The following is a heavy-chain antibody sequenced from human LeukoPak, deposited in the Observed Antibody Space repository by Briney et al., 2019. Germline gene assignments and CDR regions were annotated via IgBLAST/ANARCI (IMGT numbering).Heavy chain of an antibody. V-gene: IGHV4-30-2*01. CDR2: IYHSGST. D-gene: IGHD2-8*01. Sequence: PSETLSLTCTVSGGSISSGGYYWSWIRQPPGKGLEWIGYIYHSGSTYYNPSLKSRVTISVDRSKNQFSLKLSSVTAADTAVYYCASTGPCTNGVCYTVKGAFDIWGQGTMVTVSS. CDR3: ASTGPCTNGVCYTVKGAFDI. J-gene: IGHJ3*02. CDR1: GGSISSGGYY.